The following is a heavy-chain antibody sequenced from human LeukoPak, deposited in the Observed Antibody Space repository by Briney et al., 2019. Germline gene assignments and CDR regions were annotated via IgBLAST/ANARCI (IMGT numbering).Heavy chain of an antibody. V-gene: IGHV3-30*18. CDR2: ISYDGSNK. J-gene: IGHJ5*02. D-gene: IGHD1/OR15-1a*01. CDR3: AKIGSAGTLLYWFDP. Sequence: GGSLRLSCAASGFTFSYYAMHWVRQAPGKGLEWVAVISYDGSNKYYADSVKGRFTISRDNFKNTLYLQMNSLRTEDTAVYYCAKIGSAGTLLYWFDPWGQGTLVTVSS. CDR1: GFTFSYYA.